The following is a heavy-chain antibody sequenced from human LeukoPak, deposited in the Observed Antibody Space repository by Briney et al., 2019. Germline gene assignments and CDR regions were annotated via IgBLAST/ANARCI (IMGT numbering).Heavy chain of an antibody. J-gene: IGHJ5*02. Sequence: PSETLSLTCTVSRGSIRSHYWSWIRQPPGKGLEWIGYIHYNGSTNYSPSLKSRVTISLDTSKNHFSLKLSSVTAADTAVYYCARVRDWSALTLTWFDPWGQGTLVTVSS. CDR3: ARVRDWSALTLTWFDP. V-gene: IGHV4-59*11. D-gene: IGHD3/OR15-3a*01. CDR1: RGSIRSHY. CDR2: IHYNGST.